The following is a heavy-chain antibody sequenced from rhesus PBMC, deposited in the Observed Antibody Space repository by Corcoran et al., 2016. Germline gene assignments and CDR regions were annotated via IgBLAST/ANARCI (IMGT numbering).Heavy chain of an antibody. D-gene: IGHD6-25*01. CDR2: NRSNYNKYAT. CDR1: GFTFSDYA. Sequence: EVQLVESGGGLVQPGGSLRLSCAASGFTFSDYAMSWVRQASGKGLEGVGYNRSNYNKYATEYDASVKGRFTISRDDSKNTLYLQMSSLKTEDTAVYYCTTDGGSWKGYVAFDFWGQGLRVTVSS. J-gene: IGHJ3*01. V-gene: IGHV3-186*02. CDR3: TTDGGSWKGYVAFDF.